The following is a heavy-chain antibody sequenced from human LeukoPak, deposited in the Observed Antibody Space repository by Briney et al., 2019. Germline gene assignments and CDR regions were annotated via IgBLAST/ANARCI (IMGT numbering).Heavy chain of an antibody. Sequence: GGSLRLSCAASGFTFSSYAMSWVRQAPGKGLEWVSAISGSGGSTYYADSVKGRFTISRDNSRNAVFLEMNSLRLEDTAVYYCAKGGGDTPYYYFYMDVWGKGRTVTVSS. V-gene: IGHV3-23*01. CDR2: ISGSGGST. D-gene: IGHD2-21*02. CDR1: GFTFSSYA. CDR3: AKGGGDTPYYYFYMDV. J-gene: IGHJ6*03.